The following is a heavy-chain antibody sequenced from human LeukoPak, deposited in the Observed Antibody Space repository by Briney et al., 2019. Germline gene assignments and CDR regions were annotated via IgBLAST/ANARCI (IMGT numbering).Heavy chain of an antibody. CDR3: ARGMGSGSYSAAYYFDY. CDR2: MNPNSGNT. Sequence: GASVKVSCKASGYTLTSYDINWVRLATGQGLEWMGWMNPNSGNTGYAQKFQGRVTMTRNTSISTAYMELSSLRSEDTAVYYCARGMGSGSYSAAYYFDYWGQGTLVTVSS. J-gene: IGHJ4*02. D-gene: IGHD3-22*01. CDR1: GYTLTSYD. V-gene: IGHV1-8*01.